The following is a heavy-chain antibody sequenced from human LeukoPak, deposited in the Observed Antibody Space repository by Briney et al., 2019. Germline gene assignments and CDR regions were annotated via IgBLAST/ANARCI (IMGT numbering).Heavy chain of an antibody. CDR3: ARPVNYGGYDYYYYGMDV. Sequence: PGGYLRLSCAASGFTFSNYEMNWVRQAPGKGLEWVSYISSSGSTIYYADSAKGRLTISRDNAKNSLYLQMNSLRAEDTAVYYCARPVNYGGYDYYYYGMDVWGKGTTVTVSS. V-gene: IGHV3-48*03. CDR1: GFTFSNYE. J-gene: IGHJ6*04. CDR2: ISSSGSTI. D-gene: IGHD5-12*01.